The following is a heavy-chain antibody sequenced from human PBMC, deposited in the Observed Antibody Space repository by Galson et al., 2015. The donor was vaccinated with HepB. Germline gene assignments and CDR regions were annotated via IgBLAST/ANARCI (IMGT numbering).Heavy chain of an antibody. D-gene: IGHD6-19*01. V-gene: IGHV3-11*03. J-gene: IGHJ4*02. Sequence: GRFTISRDNAKNSLYLQMNSLRAEDTAVYYCARLKSTLSSIAVPGKTHFDYWGQGTLVTVSS. CDR3: ARLKSTLSSIAVPGKTHFDY.